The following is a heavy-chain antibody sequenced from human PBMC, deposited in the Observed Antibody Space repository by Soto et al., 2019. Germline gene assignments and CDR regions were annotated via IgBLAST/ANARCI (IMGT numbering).Heavy chain of an antibody. CDR2: IYASGNT. CDR1: GASISDYY. Sequence: LSLTCTVSGASISDYYWSWIRQPAGKGLECIGRIYASGNTNYNPSLKSRVTMFVDTSKNQFSLTLNSVTAADTAVFYCARESRSALGTVEHWGRGTLVTVSS. V-gene: IGHV4-4*07. D-gene: IGHD6-13*01. J-gene: IGHJ4*02. CDR3: ARESRSALGTVEH.